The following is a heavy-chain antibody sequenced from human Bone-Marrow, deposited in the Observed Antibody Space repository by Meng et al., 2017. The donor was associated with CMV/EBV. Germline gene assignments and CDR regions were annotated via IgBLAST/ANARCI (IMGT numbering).Heavy chain of an antibody. CDR3: ARLSYGEHYYYGMDV. Sequence: SETLSLTCTVSGGSISSSSYYWGWIRQPPGKGLEWIGSIYYSGSTNYNPSLKSRVTISVDTSKNQFSLKLSSVTAADTAVYYCARLSYGEHYYYGMDVWGQGTTVTVSS. CDR1: GGSISSSSYY. D-gene: IGHD4-17*01. V-gene: IGHV4-39*07. J-gene: IGHJ6*02. CDR2: IYYSGST.